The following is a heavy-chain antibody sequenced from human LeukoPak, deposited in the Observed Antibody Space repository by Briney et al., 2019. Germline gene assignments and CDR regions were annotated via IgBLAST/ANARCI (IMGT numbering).Heavy chain of an antibody. V-gene: IGHV3-23*01. Sequence: PGGSLRLSCAASGFTFSSYAMSWVRQAPGKGLEWGSAISGSGGSTYYADSVKGRFAISRDNYKNTLDLQMNSLRDEDTAVYYCAKNPHWGLFVVFDYWGQGTLVTVSS. CDR3: AKNPHWGLFVVFDY. D-gene: IGHD7-27*01. J-gene: IGHJ4*02. CDR2: ISGSGGST. CDR1: GFTFSSYA.